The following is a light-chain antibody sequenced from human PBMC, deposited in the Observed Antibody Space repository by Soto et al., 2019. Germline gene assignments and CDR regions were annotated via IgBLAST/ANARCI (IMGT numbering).Light chain of an antibody. J-gene: IGKJ1*01. CDR1: QGISSY. CDR2: AAS. V-gene: IGKV1-8*01. Sequence: AIRMTQSPSSFSASTGDRVTITCRASQGISSYLAWYQQKPGKAPKLLIYAASTLQSGVPSRCSGSGSGTDFTLTISCLQSEDFATYYCQQYYSYPRTFGQGTKVDIK. CDR3: QQYYSYPRT.